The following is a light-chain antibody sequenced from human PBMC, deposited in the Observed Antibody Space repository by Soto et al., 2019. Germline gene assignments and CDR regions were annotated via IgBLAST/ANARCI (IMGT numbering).Light chain of an antibody. CDR2: KAS. V-gene: IGKV1-5*03. CDR1: QSISAW. Sequence: DIPMTQSPSTLSASVGDRVTITCRASQSISAWLAWHQQKPGKAPKLLIYKASTLDSGVPSRFSGSGSGTEFTLTISSLQPDDFATYYCHQYHSFFNYTFGQGTKLEIK. J-gene: IGKJ2*01. CDR3: HQYHSFFNYT.